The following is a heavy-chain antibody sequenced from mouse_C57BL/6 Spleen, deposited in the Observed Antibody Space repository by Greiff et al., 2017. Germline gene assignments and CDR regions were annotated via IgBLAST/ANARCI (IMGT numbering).Heavy chain of an antibody. CDR3: ARSADGYFYFDY. CDR1: GYTFTDYY. Sequence: VQLQQSGPVLVKPGASVKMSCKASGYTFTDYYMNWVKQSNGKSLEWIGVINPYNGGTSYHQKFKGKATLTVDKSSSTAYLALNSLTSEDSAVYYCARSADGYFYFDYWGQGTTLTVSA. D-gene: IGHD2-3*01. CDR2: INPYNGGT. V-gene: IGHV1-19*01. J-gene: IGHJ2*01.